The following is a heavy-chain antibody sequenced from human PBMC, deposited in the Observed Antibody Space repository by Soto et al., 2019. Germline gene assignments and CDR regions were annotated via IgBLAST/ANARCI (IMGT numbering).Heavy chain of an antibody. J-gene: IGHJ3*02. CDR1: GGSFSGYY. Sequence: QVQLQQWGAGLLKPSETLSLTCAVYGGSFSGYYWSWIRQPPGKGLEWIGEINHSGSTNYNPSLKSRVTISVDTSKNQFSLKLSSVTAADTAVCYCARRYYDILTGYYNVRRDAFDIWGQGTMVTVSS. CDR3: ARRYYDILTGYYNVRRDAFDI. CDR2: INHSGST. D-gene: IGHD3-9*01. V-gene: IGHV4-34*01.